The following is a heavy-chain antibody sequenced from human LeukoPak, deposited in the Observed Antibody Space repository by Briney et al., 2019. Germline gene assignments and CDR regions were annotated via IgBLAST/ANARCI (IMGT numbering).Heavy chain of an antibody. CDR2: IYTSGST. D-gene: IGHD4-17*01. CDR3: ARSYGDYIFDY. J-gene: IGHJ4*02. Sequence: PSETLSLTCTVSGGSISSGSYYWSWIRQPAGKGLEWIGRIYTSGSTNYNPSLKSRVTISVDTSKNQFSLKLSSVTAADTAVYYCARSYGDYIFDYWGQGTLVTVSS. V-gene: IGHV4-61*02. CDR1: GGSISSGSYY.